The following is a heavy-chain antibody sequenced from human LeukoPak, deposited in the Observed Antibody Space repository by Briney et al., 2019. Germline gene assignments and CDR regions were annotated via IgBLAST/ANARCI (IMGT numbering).Heavy chain of an antibody. CDR2: FDPEDGET. V-gene: IGHV1-24*01. D-gene: IGHD3-22*01. J-gene: IGHJ5*02. CDR3: ATVSYYDSSGYTNWFDP. CDR1: GYTLTELS. Sequence: ASVKVSCKVSGYTLTELSMHWVRQAPGKGREWMGGFDPEDGETIYAQKFQGRVTMTEDTSTDTAYMELSSLRSEDTAVYYCATVSYYDSSGYTNWFDPWGQGTLVTVSS.